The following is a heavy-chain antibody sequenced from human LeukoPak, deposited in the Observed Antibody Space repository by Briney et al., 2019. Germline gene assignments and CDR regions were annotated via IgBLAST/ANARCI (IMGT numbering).Heavy chain of an antibody. D-gene: IGHD5-24*01. V-gene: IGHV3-23*01. CDR1: GFTFSSYA. CDR2: ISGSGGST. CDR3: AKSITRDGYNYGADY. J-gene: IGHJ4*02. Sequence: GGYLRLSCAASGFTFSSYAMSWVRQAPGKGLEWVSAISGSGGSTYYADSVKGRFTISRDNSKNTLYLQMNSLRAEDTAVYYCAKSITRDGYNYGADYWGQGTLVTVSS.